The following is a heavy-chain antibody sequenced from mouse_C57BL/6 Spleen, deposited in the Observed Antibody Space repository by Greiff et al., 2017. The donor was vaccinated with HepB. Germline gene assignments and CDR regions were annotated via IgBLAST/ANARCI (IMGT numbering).Heavy chain of an antibody. CDR2: IYPGSGST. V-gene: IGHV1-55*01. J-gene: IGHJ4*01. CDR1: GYTFTSYW. CDR3: ARSRYSNSYYYAMDY. Sequence: VQLQQPGAELVKPGASVKMSCKASGYTFTSYWITWVKQRPGQGLEWIGDIYPGSGSTNYNEKFKSKATLTVDTSSSTAYMQLSSLTSEDSAVYYCARSRYSNSYYYAMDYWGQGTSVTVSS. D-gene: IGHD2-5*01.